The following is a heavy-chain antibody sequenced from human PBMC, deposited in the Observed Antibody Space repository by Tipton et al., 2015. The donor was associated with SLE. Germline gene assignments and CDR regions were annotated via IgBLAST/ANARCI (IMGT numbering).Heavy chain of an antibody. J-gene: IGHJ4*02. D-gene: IGHD1-26*01. CDR2: ITWEGGGT. CDR1: GFTFDDYT. V-gene: IGHV3-43*01. CDR3: AKDYEGGSGSYLDY. Sequence: GSLRLSCAASGFTFDDYTMHWVRQPPGKGLEWVSLITWEGGGTYYADSVKGRFTISRDNSKNSLYLQMNSLRTEDTALYYCAKDYEGGSGSYLDYWGQGTLVTVSS.